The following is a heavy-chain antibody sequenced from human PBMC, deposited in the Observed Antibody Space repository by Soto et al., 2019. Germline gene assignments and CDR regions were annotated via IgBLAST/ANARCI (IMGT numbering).Heavy chain of an antibody. CDR1: GGTFSSYA. J-gene: IGHJ6*02. CDR3: ARDPTGGIVVVVAPYGMDV. CDR2: IIPIFGTA. D-gene: IGHD2-15*01. Sequence: GASVKVSCKASGGTFSSYAISWVLQAPGQGLEWMGGIIPIFGTANYAQKFQGRVTITADESTSTAYMELSSLRSEDTAVYYCARDPTGGIVVVVAPYGMDVWGQGTTVTVSS. V-gene: IGHV1-69*13.